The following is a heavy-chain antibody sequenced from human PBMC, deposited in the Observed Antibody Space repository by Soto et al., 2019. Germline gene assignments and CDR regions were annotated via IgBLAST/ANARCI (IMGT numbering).Heavy chain of an antibody. D-gene: IGHD6-19*01. Sequence: EVQLVESGGGLVQPGGSLRLSCAASGFTFSSYAMHWVRQAPGKGLEYVSAISSNGGSTYYANSVKGRFTISRDNSKNPLYLHMGSLRAEDMAVYSCARQWLDSYYFDYWGQGTLVTVSS. V-gene: IGHV3-64*01. CDR1: GFTFSSYA. J-gene: IGHJ4*02. CDR2: ISSNGGST. CDR3: ARQWLDSYYFDY.